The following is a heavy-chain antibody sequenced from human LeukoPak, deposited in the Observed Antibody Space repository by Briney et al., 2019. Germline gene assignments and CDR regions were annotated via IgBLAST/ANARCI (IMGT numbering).Heavy chain of an antibody. J-gene: IGHJ6*02. V-gene: IGHV1-24*01. Sequence: ASVKVSCKVSGYTLTELSMHWVRQAPGKGLEWMGGFDPEDGETIYAQKFQGRVTMTEDTSTDTAYMELSSLRSEDTAVYYCATSRESGYDCYKYYYYGMDVWGQGTTVTVSS. CDR2: FDPEDGET. CDR3: ATSRESGYDCYKYYYYGMDV. D-gene: IGHD5-12*01. CDR1: GYTLTELS.